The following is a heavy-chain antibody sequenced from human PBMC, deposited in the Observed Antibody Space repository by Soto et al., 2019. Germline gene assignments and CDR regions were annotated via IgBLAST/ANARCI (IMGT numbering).Heavy chain of an antibody. Sequence: PGESLKISCQGSGYTFANYWIAWVRQMSGKGLEWMGLIYPGNSDTRYSPSFQGQVTISADKSISTAYLQWSSLKASDTAMYYCARREQVGYYYYGMDVWGQGTTVTVSS. CDR3: ARREQVGYYYYGMDV. J-gene: IGHJ6*02. D-gene: IGHD6-13*01. V-gene: IGHV5-51*01. CDR2: IYPGNSDT. CDR1: GYTFANYW.